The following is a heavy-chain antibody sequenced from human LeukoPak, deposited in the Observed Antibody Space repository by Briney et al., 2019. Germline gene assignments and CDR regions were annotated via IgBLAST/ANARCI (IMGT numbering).Heavy chain of an antibody. Sequence: GRSLRLSCAASGFILSNYGMHWVRQAPGKGLEWVAVVWYDGSNKYYADSVKGRFTISRDNSKNMLYLQMNSLRAEDTAVYYCARDPSLRVTLDYWGQGTLVTVSS. CDR3: ARDPSLRVTLDY. V-gene: IGHV3-33*01. D-gene: IGHD5/OR15-5a*01. CDR1: GFILSNYG. CDR2: VWYDGSNK. J-gene: IGHJ4*02.